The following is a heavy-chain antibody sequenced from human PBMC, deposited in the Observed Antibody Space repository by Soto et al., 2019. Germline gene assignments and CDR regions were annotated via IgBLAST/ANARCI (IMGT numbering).Heavy chain of an antibody. D-gene: IGHD3-10*01. CDR2: IYYSGST. Sequence: PSETLSLTCTVSGGSISSYYWSWIRQPPGKGLEWIGYIYYSGSTNYNPSLKGRVTISVDTSKNQFSLKLSSVTAADTAVYYCARGPLMVRGVIIPSHFDYWGQGTLVTVSS. CDR1: GGSISSYY. J-gene: IGHJ4*02. CDR3: ARGPLMVRGVIIPSHFDY. V-gene: IGHV4-59*01.